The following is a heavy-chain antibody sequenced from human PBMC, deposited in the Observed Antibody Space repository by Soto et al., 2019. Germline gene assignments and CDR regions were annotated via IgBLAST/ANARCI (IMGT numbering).Heavy chain of an antibody. D-gene: IGHD1-1*01. CDR3: ARVGFERPLDYFDY. CDR2: INPNSGGT. CDR1: GYTFTGYY. J-gene: IGHJ4*02. Sequence: ASVKVSCKASGYTFTGYYMHWVRQAPGQGLEWMGWINPNSGGTNYAQKFQGRVTMTRDTSISTAYMELSRLRSDDTAVYYCARVGFERPLDYFDYWGQGTLVTVSS. V-gene: IGHV1-2*02.